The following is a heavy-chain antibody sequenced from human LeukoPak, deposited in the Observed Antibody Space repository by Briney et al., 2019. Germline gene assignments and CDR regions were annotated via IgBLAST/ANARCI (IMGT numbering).Heavy chain of an antibody. Sequence: GGSLRLSCAVSGFTVSSNYMSWVRQAPGKGLEWVSVIYSGGDTYYADSVKGRFTISRDNSKNTLYLQMNSLRVEDTAVYYCARDTIALGGGMDVWGQGTTVTVS. CDR3: ARDTIALGGGMDV. D-gene: IGHD2-21*01. CDR1: GFTVSSNY. CDR2: IYSGGDT. V-gene: IGHV3-66*01. J-gene: IGHJ6*02.